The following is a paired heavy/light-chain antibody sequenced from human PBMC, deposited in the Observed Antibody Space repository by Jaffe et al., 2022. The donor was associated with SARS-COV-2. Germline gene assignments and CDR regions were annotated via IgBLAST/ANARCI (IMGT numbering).Heavy chain of an antibody. D-gene: IGHD2-15*01. J-gene: IGHJ6*04. Sequence: QVQLVESGGGLVKPGGSLRLSCAASGFTFSDYYMSWIRQAPGKGLEWVSYISSSGSTIYYADSVKGRFTISRDNAKNSLYLQMNSLRAEDTAVYYCARVGRGLLDVWGKGTTVTVSS. V-gene: IGHV3-11*01. CDR1: GFTFSDYY. CDR3: ARVGRGLLDV. CDR2: ISSSGSTI.
Light chain of an antibody. CDR1: SGYSNYK. V-gene: IGLV9-49*01. Sequence: QPVLTQPPSASASLGASVTLTCTLSSGYSNYKVDWYQQRPGKGPRFVMRVGTGGIVGSKGDGIPDRFSVLGSGLNRYLTIKNIQEEDESDYHCGADHGSGSNFVWVFGGGTKLTVL. J-gene: IGLJ3*02. CDR3: GADHGSGSNFVWV. CDR2: VGTGGIVG.